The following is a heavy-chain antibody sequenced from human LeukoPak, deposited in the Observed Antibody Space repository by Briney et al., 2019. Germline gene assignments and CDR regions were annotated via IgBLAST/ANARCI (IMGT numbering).Heavy chain of an antibody. V-gene: IGHV3-30*19. CDR3: ARVIAARPYNYFDY. CDR1: GFTFSSYG. CDR2: ISYDGSNK. J-gene: IGHJ4*02. Sequence: GGSLRLSCAASGFTFSSYGMHWVRQAPGKGLEWVAVISYDGSNKYYADSVKGRFTISRDNSKNTLYLQMNSLRAEDTAVYYCARVIAARPYNYFDYWGQGTLVTVSS. D-gene: IGHD6-6*01.